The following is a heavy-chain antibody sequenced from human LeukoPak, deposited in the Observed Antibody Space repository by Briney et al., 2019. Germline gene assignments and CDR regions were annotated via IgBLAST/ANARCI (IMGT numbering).Heavy chain of an antibody. CDR2: LSYSGSS. V-gene: IGHV4-59*01. D-gene: IGHD2-21*01. CDR3: ARAQTGDFFAY. Sequence: PSETLSLTCSVSGGSISSYYWSWIRQPPGKGLEWIGYLSYSGSSNYNPSLKSRVTISIDTSKNQFSLNLSSVTAADTAVYYCARAQTGDFFAYWGQGTLVTVSS. CDR1: GGSISSYY. J-gene: IGHJ4*02.